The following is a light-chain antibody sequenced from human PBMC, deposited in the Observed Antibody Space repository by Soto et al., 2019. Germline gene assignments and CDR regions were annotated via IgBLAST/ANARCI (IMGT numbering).Light chain of an antibody. CDR3: CSYAGSSPV. CDR1: SSDVGSYNL. CDR2: EVS. J-gene: IGLJ3*02. Sequence: QSALTQPASVSGSPGQSITISCTGTSSDVGSYNLVSWYQQHPGKAPKLMIYEVSKRPSGVSNRFSSSKSGNTASLTISGLQAEDEADYYCCSYAGSSPVFGGGTKLTVL. V-gene: IGLV2-23*02.